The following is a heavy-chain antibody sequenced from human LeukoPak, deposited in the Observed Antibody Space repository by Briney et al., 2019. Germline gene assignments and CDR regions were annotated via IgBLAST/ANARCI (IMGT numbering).Heavy chain of an antibody. D-gene: IGHD3-3*01. CDR1: GGSFSGYY. CDR3: ARDRPGRYDFWSGYSDY. CDR2: IYTSGST. Sequence: PSETLSLTCAVYGGSFSGYYWSWIRQPAGKGLEWIGRIYTSGSTNYNPSLKSRVTISVDTSKNQFSLKLSSVTAADTAVYYCARDRPGRYDFWSGYSDYWGQGTLVTVSS. V-gene: IGHV4-4*07. J-gene: IGHJ4*02.